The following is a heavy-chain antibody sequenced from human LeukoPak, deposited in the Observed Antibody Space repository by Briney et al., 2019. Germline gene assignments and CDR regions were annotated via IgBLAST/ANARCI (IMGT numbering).Heavy chain of an antibody. CDR1: GGSISSYN. CDR2: IYYSGRT. CDR3: AGGLAAAGFDY. Sequence: SETLSLTCTVSGGSISSYNWSWIRQPPGKGLEWIGYIYYSGRTNYNPSLKSRVTMSVDTSKNQVSLKLSSVAAADTAVDDCAGGLAAAGFDYWGGGTLVTVSS. J-gene: IGHJ4*02. V-gene: IGHV4-59*01. D-gene: IGHD6-13*01.